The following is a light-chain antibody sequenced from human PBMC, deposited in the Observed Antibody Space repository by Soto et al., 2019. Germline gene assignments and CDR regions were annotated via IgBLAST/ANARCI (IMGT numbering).Light chain of an antibody. Sequence: EIVLTQSPATLSASPGERATLSCRASQSVSSNLAWYQQKPGQAPRLLMYSTSSRATGIPARISGSGSGTEFTLTISSLQSEDFAVYYCQQYNNWPSFTFGGGTKVEI. V-gene: IGKV3-15*01. CDR3: QQYNNWPSFT. J-gene: IGKJ4*01. CDR1: QSVSSN. CDR2: STS.